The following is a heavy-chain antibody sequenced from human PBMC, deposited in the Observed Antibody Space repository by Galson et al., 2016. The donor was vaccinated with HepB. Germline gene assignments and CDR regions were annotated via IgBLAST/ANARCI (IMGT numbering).Heavy chain of an antibody. J-gene: IGHJ5*01. CDR1: GFAFDRRA. V-gene: IGHV3-23*01. D-gene: IGHD3-22*01. CDR3: ALPNWITTIAVGWSDS. CDR2: IRSAGDIT. Sequence: SLRLSCAASGFAFDRRALSWVRQAPGKRLEWVSVIRSAGDITYYADSVKGRFTISRDNSKNTLYLQMDSLRAEDTAIYYCALPNWITTIAVGWSDSWGQGTLVTVSS.